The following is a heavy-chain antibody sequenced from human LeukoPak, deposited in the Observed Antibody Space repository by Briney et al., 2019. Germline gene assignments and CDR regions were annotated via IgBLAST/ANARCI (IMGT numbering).Heavy chain of an antibody. CDR3: ARDTYYYGSGSYSYDY. CDR1: GGSISSYY. Sequence: PSETLSLTCTVSGGSISSYYWSWIRQPAGKGLEWIGRIYTSGSTNYNPSLKSRVTMSVDTSKNQFPLKLSSVTAADTAVYYCARDTYYYGSGSYSYDYWGQGTLVTVSS. V-gene: IGHV4-4*07. J-gene: IGHJ4*02. CDR2: IYTSGST. D-gene: IGHD3-10*01.